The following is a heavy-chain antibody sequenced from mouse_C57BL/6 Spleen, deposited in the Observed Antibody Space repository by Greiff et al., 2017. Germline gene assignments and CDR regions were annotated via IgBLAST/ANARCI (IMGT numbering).Heavy chain of an antibody. CDR3: ASSRYSNYDYFDY. CDR1: GYTFTSYW. V-gene: IGHV1-72*01. CDR2: IDPNSGGT. D-gene: IGHD2-5*01. Sequence: VQLQQPGAELVKPGASVKLSCKASGYTFTSYWMHWVKQRPGRGLEWIGRIDPNSGGTKYNEKVKSKATLTVDKPTSTAYMQLSSLTSEDSAVYYCASSRYSNYDYFDYWGQGTTLTVSS. J-gene: IGHJ2*01.